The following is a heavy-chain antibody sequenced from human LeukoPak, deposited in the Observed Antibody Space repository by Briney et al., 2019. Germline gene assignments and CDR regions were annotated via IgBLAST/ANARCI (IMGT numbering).Heavy chain of an antibody. CDR3: ARERIVVVSAAIPIYYYYMDV. CDR1: GGSISSYY. J-gene: IGHJ6*03. V-gene: IGHV4-4*07. D-gene: IGHD2-2*01. Sequence: KPSETLFLTCTVSGGSISSYYWSWIRQPAGKGLEWIGRIYTSGSTNYNPSLKSRVTMSVDTSKNHFSLKLSSVTAADTAVYYCARERIVVVSAAIPIYYYYMDVWGKGTTATVSS. CDR2: IYTSGST.